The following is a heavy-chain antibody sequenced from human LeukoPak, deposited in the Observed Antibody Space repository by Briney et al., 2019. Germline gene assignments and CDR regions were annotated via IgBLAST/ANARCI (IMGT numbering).Heavy chain of an antibody. Sequence: ASVKVSCKASGYTFTTYYFHWVRHAPGQGLEWMGWINSNSGGTTYAQKFQGRVTLTRDTSISTTYMELSRLSSDDTAVYYCARNGRGTYDYWGQGTLVTVSS. CDR3: ARNGRGTYDY. D-gene: IGHD3-16*01. CDR1: GYTFTTYY. CDR2: INSNSGGT. J-gene: IGHJ4*02. V-gene: IGHV1-2*02.